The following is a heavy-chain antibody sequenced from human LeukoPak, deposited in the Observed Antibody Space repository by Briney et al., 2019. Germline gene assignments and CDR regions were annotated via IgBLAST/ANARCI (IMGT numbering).Heavy chain of an antibody. CDR3: AREGSGLGYFDY. D-gene: IGHD3-3*01. CDR2: IISAGTYI. CDR1: GFKFNQYT. V-gene: IGHV3-21*01. J-gene: IGHJ4*02. Sequence: GGSLRLSCAASGFKFNQYTMHWVRQAPGKGLEWVSSIISAGTYIYYADSLEGRFTISRDNARDSVFLHMNSLRADDTAVYYCAREGSGLGYFDYWGQGTLVTVAS.